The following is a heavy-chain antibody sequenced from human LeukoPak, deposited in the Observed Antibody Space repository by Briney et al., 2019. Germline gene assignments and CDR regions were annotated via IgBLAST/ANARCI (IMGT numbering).Heavy chain of an antibody. D-gene: IGHD5-18*01. Sequence: QSGGSLRLSCAASGFTFSSYAMSWVRQAPGKGLEWVSVISGSGGSTYYADSVKGRFTISRDNSKNTPYLQMNSLRAEDTAVYYCARHLSGITGYTYGRGIDYWGQGTLVTVSS. V-gene: IGHV3-23*01. CDR3: ARHLSGITGYTYGRGIDY. CDR1: GFTFSSYA. J-gene: IGHJ4*02. CDR2: ISGSGGST.